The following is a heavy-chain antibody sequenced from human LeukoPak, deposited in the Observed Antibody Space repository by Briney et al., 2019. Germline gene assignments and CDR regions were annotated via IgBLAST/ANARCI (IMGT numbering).Heavy chain of an antibody. V-gene: IGHV3-73*01. D-gene: IGHD3-3*01. J-gene: IGHJ4*02. CDR2: IRSKANNYAT. CDR1: GFTFSGSA. CDR3: TRFYDFGLDY. Sequence: PGVSLRLSCAASGFTFSGSAMHWVRQASGKGLEWVGRIRSKANNYATAYAASVKGRFTVSRDDSKNTAYLQMNSLKTEDTAVYYCTRFYDFGLDYWGQGTLVTVSP.